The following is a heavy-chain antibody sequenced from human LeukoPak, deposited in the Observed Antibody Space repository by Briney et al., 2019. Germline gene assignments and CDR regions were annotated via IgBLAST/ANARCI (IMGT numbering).Heavy chain of an antibody. Sequence: GGSLRLSCAASGFTFSNYAMGWVRQAPGKGLEWVSCISDSGDSTYYADSVKGRFTISRDNAKNTLYLQMNSLSADDTAVYYCAKDVRGNGYYFDSWGQGTQVTVSS. D-gene: IGHD3-10*02. CDR3: AKDVRGNGYYFDS. J-gene: IGHJ4*02. CDR1: GFTFSNYA. CDR2: ISDSGDST. V-gene: IGHV3-23*01.